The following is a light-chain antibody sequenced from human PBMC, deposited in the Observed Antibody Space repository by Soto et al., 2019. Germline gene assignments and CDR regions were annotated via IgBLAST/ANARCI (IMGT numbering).Light chain of an antibody. J-gene: IGKJ1*01. CDR2: AAS. CDR3: QQSYITPLT. CDR1: ENIANY. Sequence: DLHLTQSPSSQHASVGDRITITCRSTENIANYLNWYQQKPGKAPKLLIHAASTLHSGVPSRFSGGGSGTEFTLTISGLQPEDFATYSCQQSYITPLTFGQGTKV. V-gene: IGKV1-39*01.